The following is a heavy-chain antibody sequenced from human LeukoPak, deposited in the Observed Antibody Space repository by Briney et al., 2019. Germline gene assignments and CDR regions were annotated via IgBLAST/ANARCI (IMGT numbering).Heavy chain of an antibody. D-gene: IGHD1-14*01. V-gene: IGHV6-1*01. CDR1: GDSDFSNSAA. Sequence: SQTLSLTFAISGDSDFSNSAAWNWLRQSPSRALEGLGRTYYWSKWYNDYAVSVKSRITIHPDTSKTQFSLQLNSVTLEDTAVYYCARDLTGGRLFDYWGQGTLVTVSS. CDR3: ARDLTGGRLFDY. J-gene: IGHJ4*02. CDR2: TYYWSKWYN.